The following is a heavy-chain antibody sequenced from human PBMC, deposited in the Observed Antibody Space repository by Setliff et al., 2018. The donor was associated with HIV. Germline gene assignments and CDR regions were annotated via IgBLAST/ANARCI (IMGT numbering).Heavy chain of an antibody. V-gene: IGHV4-39*01. CDR3: ARQKRGGGWYEAHYKYYYMDV. CDR2: IYYAGNT. J-gene: IGHJ6*03. D-gene: IGHD6-19*01. CDR1: GGSIDSTRFY. Sequence: KPSETLSLTCSVSGGSIDSTRFYWGWIRQPPGKGLEWLGTIYYAGNTYYNPSLKSRITISVDRSYKQFSLRLTSLTAADTAVYYCARQKRGGGWYEAHYKYYYMDVWGKGTTVTVSS.